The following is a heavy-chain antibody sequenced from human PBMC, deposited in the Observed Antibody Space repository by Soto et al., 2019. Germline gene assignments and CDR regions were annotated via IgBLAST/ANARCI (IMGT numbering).Heavy chain of an antibody. CDR3: AKSDSGGWYGWSDP. CDR2: VYWNDDT. J-gene: IGHJ5*02. V-gene: IGHV2-5*01. D-gene: IGHD6-19*01. CDR1: DFSLRTSVVV. Sequence: PTVARPKLTLTLTCSFSDFSLRTSVVVVGWIRQPPGKALDGLGFVYWNDDTRYSPSLKSRLTITQDTSKNQVVLTMTNIDPGDRASFCCAKSDSGGWYGWSDPWGQGTLVAVS.